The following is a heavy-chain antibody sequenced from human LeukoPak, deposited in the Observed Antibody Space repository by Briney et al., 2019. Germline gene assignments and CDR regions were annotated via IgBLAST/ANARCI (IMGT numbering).Heavy chain of an antibody. Sequence: ASVKVSCKTSGYSFTNYGITWVRQAPGQGLEWMGWISGYNSKPFYAQNFQGRVTMTTDTSTSTVYMELRSLRSDDTAVYYCARVQRDVLMVYEALSDYMDVWGKGTTVTVSS. CDR2: ISGYNSKP. CDR1: GYSFTNYG. CDR3: ARVQRDVLMVYEALSDYMDV. D-gene: IGHD2-8*01. J-gene: IGHJ6*03. V-gene: IGHV1-18*01.